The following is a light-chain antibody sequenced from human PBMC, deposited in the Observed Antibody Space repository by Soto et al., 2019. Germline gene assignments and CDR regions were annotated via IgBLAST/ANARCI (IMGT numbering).Light chain of an antibody. J-gene: IGLJ1*01. CDR2: EVS. Sequence: QSALTQPASVSGSPGQSITISCTGTSSDVGGYNYVSWYQQHPGKAPKLMIYEVSNRPSGVSNRFSGSMSGNTASLTISGLQGEDEADYYCSSYTSSSTYVFGTGTKLTVL. CDR1: SSDVGGYNY. CDR3: SSYTSSSTYV. V-gene: IGLV2-14*01.